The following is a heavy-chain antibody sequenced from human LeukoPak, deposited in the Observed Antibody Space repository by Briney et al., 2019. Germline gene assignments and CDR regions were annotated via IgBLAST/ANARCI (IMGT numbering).Heavy chain of an antibody. CDR1: GGTFSSYA. Sequence: SVKVSCKASGGTFSSYAISWVRQAPGQGLEWMGGIIPIFGTANYAQKFQGRVTITADKSTSTAYMELSSLRSEDTAVYYCARDLGHGEVTTGKGFDYWGQGTLVTVSS. V-gene: IGHV1-69*06. D-gene: IGHD4-17*01. J-gene: IGHJ4*02. CDR2: IIPIFGTA. CDR3: ARDLGHGEVTTGKGFDY.